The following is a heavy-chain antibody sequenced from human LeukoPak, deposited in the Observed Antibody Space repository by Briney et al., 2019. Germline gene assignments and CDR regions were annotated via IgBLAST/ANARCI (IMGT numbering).Heavy chain of an antibody. D-gene: IGHD5-12*01. CDR1: GGSISSGSYY. V-gene: IGHV4-39*02. Sequence: PSETLSLTCTVSGGSISSGSYYWAWIRQPPGKGLEWIGSIYYSGGSYNNPSLKSRVTISVDTSNNQFSLKLDSVTAADTAVYYCARDPVYSGYADYFDYWGQGALVTVSS. CDR3: ARDPVYSGYADYFDY. CDR2: IYYSGGS. J-gene: IGHJ4*02.